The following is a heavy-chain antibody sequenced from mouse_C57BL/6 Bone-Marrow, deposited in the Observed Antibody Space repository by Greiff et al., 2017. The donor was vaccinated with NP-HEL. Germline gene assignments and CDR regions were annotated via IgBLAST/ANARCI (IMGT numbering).Heavy chain of an antibody. J-gene: IGHJ4*01. CDR2: ISGGGGNT. Sequence: DVKLVESGGGLVEPGGSLKLSCAASGFTFSSYTMSWVRQTPEKRLEWVATISGGGGNTYYPDSVKGRFTISRDNAKNTLYLQMSSLRSEDTALYYCARRGDYWGQGTSVTVAS. CDR1: GFTFSSYT. V-gene: IGHV5-9*01. CDR3: ARRGDY.